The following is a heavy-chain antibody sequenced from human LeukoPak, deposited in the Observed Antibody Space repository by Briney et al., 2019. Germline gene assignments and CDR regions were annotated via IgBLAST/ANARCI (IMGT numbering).Heavy chain of an antibody. D-gene: IGHD1-26*01. V-gene: IGHV3-53*01. CDR1: GFTVSSNY. CDR2: IYSGGST. CDR3: ASLAGGYFFDH. Sequence: PGGSLRLSCAASGFTVSSNYMSWVRQAPGKGLEWVSVIYSGGSTYYADSVKGRFTISRDNAKNSLYLQVNSPRVEDTAVYYCASLAGGYFFDHWGQGTLVTVSS. J-gene: IGHJ4*02.